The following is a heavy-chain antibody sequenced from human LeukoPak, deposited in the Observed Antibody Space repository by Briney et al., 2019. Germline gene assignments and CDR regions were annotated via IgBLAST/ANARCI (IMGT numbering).Heavy chain of an antibody. CDR3: ARDLSGVVGAD. CDR1: GFTFSNYW. V-gene: IGHV3-7*01. D-gene: IGHD1-26*01. Sequence: EGSLRLSCAASGFTFSNYWMSWVRQAPGKGLEWVANIKQDGSEKYYVDSVKGRFTISRDNAKNSLYLQMNSLRAEDTAVYYCARDLSGVVGADWGQGTLVTVSS. CDR2: IKQDGSEK. J-gene: IGHJ4*02.